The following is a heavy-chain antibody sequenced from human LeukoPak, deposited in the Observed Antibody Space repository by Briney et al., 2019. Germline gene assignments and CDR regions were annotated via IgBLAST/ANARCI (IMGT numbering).Heavy chain of an antibody. V-gene: IGHV1-24*01. CDR3: ASPNNYDAFDI. D-gene: IGHD1-20*01. Sequence: GGSLRLSCAASGFTFSSYSINWVRQAPGKGLEWMGGFDPEDGETIYAQKFQGRVTMTEDTSTDTAYMELSSLRSEDTAVYYCASPNNYDAFDIWGQGTMVTVSS. CDR2: FDPEDGET. CDR1: GFTFSSYS. J-gene: IGHJ3*02.